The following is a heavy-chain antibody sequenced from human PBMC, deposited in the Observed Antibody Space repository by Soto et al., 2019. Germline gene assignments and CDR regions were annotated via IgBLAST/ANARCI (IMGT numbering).Heavy chain of an antibody. D-gene: IGHD2-15*01. CDR2: TSPNNDNT. J-gene: IGHJ4*02. CDR1: GYTFSTYG. V-gene: IGHV1-18*01. CDR3: SRDDGFAATCYSGDY. Sequence: QVQLVQSGAEVKMPGASVKVSCKTSGYTFSTYGIAWVRQAPGQAPEWVGWTSPNNDNTHFAQKLQGRITLTTDPYTSSVYMQLRSLRSDDTAFYSYSRDDGFAATCYSGDYWGQGTLVTVSS.